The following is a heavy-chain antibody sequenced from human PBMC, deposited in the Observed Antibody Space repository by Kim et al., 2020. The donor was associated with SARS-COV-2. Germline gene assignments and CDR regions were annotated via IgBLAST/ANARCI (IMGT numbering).Heavy chain of an antibody. CDR2: ISAYNGNT. D-gene: IGHD2-21*02. V-gene: IGHV1-18*01. CDR3: ASGYCGGDCNAEYYFDY. J-gene: IGHJ4*02. Sequence: ASVKVSCKASGYTFTSYGISWVRQAPGQGLEWMGWISAYNGNTNYAQKLQGRVTMTTDTSTSTAYMELRSLRSDDTAVYYCASGYCGGDCNAEYYFDYWGQGTLVTVSS. CDR1: GYTFTSYG.